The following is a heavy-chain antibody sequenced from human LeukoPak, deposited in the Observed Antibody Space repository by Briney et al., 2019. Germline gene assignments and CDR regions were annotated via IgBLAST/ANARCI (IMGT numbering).Heavy chain of an antibody. D-gene: IGHD3-10*01. Sequence: PGGSLRLSCAASGFTFSIYAMHWVRQAPGKGLEWVTVIWYDGSNKYYADSVKGRFTISRDNARNTLYPQMNSLGAEDTAVYYCAKDMDVYGSGSYYKGFDYWGQGTLVTVSS. J-gene: IGHJ4*02. CDR3: AKDMDVYGSGSYYKGFDY. CDR2: IWYDGSNK. V-gene: IGHV3-33*06. CDR1: GFTFSIYA.